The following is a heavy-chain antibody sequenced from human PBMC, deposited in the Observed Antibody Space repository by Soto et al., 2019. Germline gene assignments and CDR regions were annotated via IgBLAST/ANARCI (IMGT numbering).Heavy chain of an antibody. CDR3: ARDYFDFWSGTYYYYMDV. CDR1: GFTLSSYW. V-gene: IGHV3-7*01. Sequence: EVQLVESGGGLVQPGGSLRLSCAASGFTLSSYWMSWVRQAPGKGLEWVANIKQDGSEKYYVDSVKGRFTIPRDNAKNSLYLQMNSLRAEDTAVFYCARDYFDFWSGTYYYYMDVWGKGTTVTVSS. J-gene: IGHJ6*03. D-gene: IGHD3-3*01. CDR2: IKQDGSEK.